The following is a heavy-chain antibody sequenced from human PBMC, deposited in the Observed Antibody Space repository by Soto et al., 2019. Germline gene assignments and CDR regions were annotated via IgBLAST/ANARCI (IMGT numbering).Heavy chain of an antibody. CDR1: GYTFTSYD. Sequence: QVQLVQSGAEVKKPGASVKVSCKASGYTFTSYDINWVRQATGQGLEWMGWMNPNSGNTGYAQKFQGRVTMTRNPSISTAYMELSSLRSEDTAVYYCAREPSERSSSWYWFDPWGKGTLVTVSS. D-gene: IGHD6-13*01. V-gene: IGHV1-8*01. CDR2: MNPNSGNT. J-gene: IGHJ5*02. CDR3: AREPSERSSSWYWFDP.